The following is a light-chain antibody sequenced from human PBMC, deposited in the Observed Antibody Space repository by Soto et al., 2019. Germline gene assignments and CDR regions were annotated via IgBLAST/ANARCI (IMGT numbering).Light chain of an antibody. CDR1: GSDIGAYNY. CDR2: GVT. Sequence: QSVLNRPASVPPSPGQPITISSAGSGSDIGAYNYVSWYQQHPGKAPKLLIHGVTRRPSGVSSRFSASKSAYTASLTSSGVQAEDEANYYCSSFTTSYFYVYGPGTKVTVL. CDR3: SSFTTSYFYV. J-gene: IGLJ1*01. V-gene: IGLV2-14*01.